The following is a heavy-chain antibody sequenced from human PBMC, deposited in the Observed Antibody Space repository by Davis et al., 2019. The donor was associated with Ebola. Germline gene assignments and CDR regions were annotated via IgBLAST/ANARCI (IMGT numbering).Heavy chain of an antibody. V-gene: IGHV1-46*01. J-gene: IGHJ4*02. CDR2: INPSGGST. D-gene: IGHD1-26*01. Sequence: AASVKVSCKAFGYTFTNYYMSWVRQAPGQGLEWMGIINPSGGSTSYAQKFQGRVTMTRDTSTSTVYMELSSLGSEDTAVYYCASPGPVGGSYLHYWGQGTLVTVSS. CDR3: ASPGPVGGSYLHY. CDR1: GYTFTNYY.